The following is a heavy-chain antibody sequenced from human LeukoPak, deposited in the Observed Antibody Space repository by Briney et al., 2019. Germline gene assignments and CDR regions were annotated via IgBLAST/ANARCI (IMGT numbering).Heavy chain of an antibody. CDR2: ISYIRST. D-gene: IGHD4-17*01. V-gene: IGHV4-59*11. J-gene: IGHJ3*02. Sequence: SETLSLTCAVSADSFSSHYWTWIRQPPGKGLEWIGYISYIRSTNYNPSLKSRVTISIDTSKNQFSLKLTSVTAADTAVYYCARDLVTVTKGFDIWGQGTMVSVSS. CDR3: ARDLVTVTKGFDI. CDR1: ADSFSSHY.